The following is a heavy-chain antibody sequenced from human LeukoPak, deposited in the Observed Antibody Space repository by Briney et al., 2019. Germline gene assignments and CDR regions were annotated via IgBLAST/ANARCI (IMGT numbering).Heavy chain of an antibody. Sequence: PSETLSLTCAVYGGSFSGYYWSWIRQLPGKGLEWIGEINHSGSTNYNPSLKSRVTISVDTSKNQFSLKLSSVTAADTAVYYCARGRQGNSGSYYVPWGQGTLVTVSS. J-gene: IGHJ5*02. CDR2: INHSGST. CDR1: GGSFSGYY. CDR3: ARGRQGNSGSYYVP. V-gene: IGHV4-34*01. D-gene: IGHD1-26*01.